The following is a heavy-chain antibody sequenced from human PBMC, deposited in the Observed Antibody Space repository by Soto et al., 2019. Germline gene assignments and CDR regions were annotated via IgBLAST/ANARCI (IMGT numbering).Heavy chain of an antibody. CDR1: GFTFSSYG. V-gene: IGHV3-33*01. CDR2: IWYDGSNK. D-gene: IGHD4-17*01. CDR3: ARGHYGDYENDAFDI. J-gene: IGHJ3*02. Sequence: QVQLVESGGGVVQPGRSLRLSCAASGFTFSSYGMHWVRQAPGKGLEWVAVIWYDGSNKYYADSVKGRFTISRDNSKNTLYLQMNSLRAEDTAVYYCARGHYGDYENDAFDIWGQGTMVTVSS.